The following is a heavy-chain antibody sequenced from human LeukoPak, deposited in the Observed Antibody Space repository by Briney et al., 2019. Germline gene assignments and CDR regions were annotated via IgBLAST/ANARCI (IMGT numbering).Heavy chain of an antibody. D-gene: IGHD3-16*02. CDR1: GGCISSHY. J-gene: IGHJ2*01. V-gene: IGHV4-59*11. CDR3: ARDPIVSVGDWYFDL. CDR2: IYYSGSTNYT. Sequence: ETLSLTCTVSGGCISSHYWSWIRQPPGKGLEWIGYIYYSGSTNYTNYNPSLKSRVTISVDTSKNQFSLKLSSVTAADTAVYYCARDPIVSVGDWYFDLWGRGTLVTVSS.